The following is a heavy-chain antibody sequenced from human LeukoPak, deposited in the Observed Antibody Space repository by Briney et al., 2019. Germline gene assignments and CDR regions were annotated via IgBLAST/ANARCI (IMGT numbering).Heavy chain of an antibody. CDR2: VIPIYGTP. CDR3: ARDHWGIVENGYDYFYYDMDV. Sequence: ASVKVSCKASGGSFSTSGFSWVRQAPGQGLEWMGGVIPIYGTPSYAQKFQGRVTITTDESTSTAYMELSSLRSEDTAVYYCARDHWGIVENGYDYFYYDMDVWGQRTTVTVSS. J-gene: IGHJ6*02. D-gene: IGHD7-27*01. V-gene: IGHV1-69*05. CDR1: GGSFSTSG.